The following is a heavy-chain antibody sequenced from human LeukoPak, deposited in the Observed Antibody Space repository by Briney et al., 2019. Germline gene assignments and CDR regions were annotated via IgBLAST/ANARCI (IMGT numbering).Heavy chain of an antibody. D-gene: IGHD3-22*01. V-gene: IGHV3-23*01. J-gene: IGHJ4*02. Sequence: PGGSLRLSCAASGFTFSSYAMSWVRQAPGKGLEWVSAISGSGGSTYYADSVKGRFTISRDNSKNTLYQQMNSLRAEDTAVYYCAKDYYDSKNTIYYFDYWGQGTLVTVSS. CDR1: GFTFSSYA. CDR2: ISGSGGST. CDR3: AKDYYDSKNTIYYFDY.